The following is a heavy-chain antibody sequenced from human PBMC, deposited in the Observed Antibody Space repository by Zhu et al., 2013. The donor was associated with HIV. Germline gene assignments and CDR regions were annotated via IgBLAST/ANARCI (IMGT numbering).Heavy chain of an antibody. J-gene: IGHJ6*02. D-gene: IGHD3-9*01. CDR1: GGTFSNYA. Sequence: HVQLVQSGAEIKKPGSSVKVSCKASGGTFSNYAINWVRQAPGQGLEWMGWINPNSGGTKYAQNFQGRVTLTRDTSSNTAYMDLRRLRSDDTAVYYCAREMTYYDILTGPSPRPYYYGMDVWGQGTTVTVSS. CDR3: AREMTYYDILTGPSPRPYYYGMDV. V-gene: IGHV1-2*02. CDR2: INPNSGGT.